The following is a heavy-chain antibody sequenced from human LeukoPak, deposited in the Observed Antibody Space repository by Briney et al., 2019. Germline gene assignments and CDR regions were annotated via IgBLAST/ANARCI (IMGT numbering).Heavy chain of an antibody. CDR2: IKRKSDGGTT. Sequence: GGSLRLSCAASGFTFSSYGMSWVRQAPGKGLEWVGRIKRKSDGGTTDYAAPVKGRFTISRDDSKNTLYLQMNSLKSEDTAVYYCTTELDVRPNHYWGQGTLVTVSS. CDR1: GFTFSSYG. D-gene: IGHD1-14*01. J-gene: IGHJ4*02. CDR3: TTELDVRPNHY. V-gene: IGHV3-15*01.